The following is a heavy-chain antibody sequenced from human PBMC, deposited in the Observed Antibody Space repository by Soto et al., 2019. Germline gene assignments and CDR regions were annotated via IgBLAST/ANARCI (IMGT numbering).Heavy chain of an antibody. J-gene: IGHJ6*02. CDR2: ITGGDST. CDR1: GFIVSGNY. Sequence: EVQLVESGGGLVQPGGSLRLSCAASGFIVSGNYMSWVRQAPGKGLEWVSLITGGDSTYYADSVKGRFTISRDNSKNTLYLQMNSLRAEDTAVYYCARENYYYGMDVWGQGTTVTVSS. CDR3: ARENYYYGMDV. V-gene: IGHV3-66*01.